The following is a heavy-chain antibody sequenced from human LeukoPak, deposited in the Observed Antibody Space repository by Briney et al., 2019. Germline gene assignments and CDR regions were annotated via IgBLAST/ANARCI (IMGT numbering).Heavy chain of an antibody. CDR1: GFTFSSYW. V-gene: IGHV3-7*01. J-gene: IGHJ4*02. CDR2: IKQDGSEK. Sequence: GGSLRLSCAASGFTFSSYWMSWVRRAPGKGLEWVANIKQDGSEKYYVDSVKGRFTISRDNAKNSLYLQMNSLRAEDTAVYYCARGVLRYFDWLLYFDYWGQGTLVTVSS. CDR3: ARGVLRYFDWLLYFDY. D-gene: IGHD3-9*01.